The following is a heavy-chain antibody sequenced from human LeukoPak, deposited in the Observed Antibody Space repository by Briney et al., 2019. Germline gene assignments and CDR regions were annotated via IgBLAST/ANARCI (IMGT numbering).Heavy chain of an antibody. J-gene: IGHJ4*02. CDR2: MNPNSGNT. CDR1: GYTFTSYD. CDR3: ARIHRHTPSNFDY. V-gene: IGHV1-8*03. Sequence: ASVKVSCKASGYTFTSYDINWVRQATGQGLEWMGWMNPNSGNTGYAQKFQGRVTITRNTSISTAYMELSSLRSEDTAVYYCARIHRHTPSNFDYWGQGTLVTVSS. D-gene: IGHD5-18*01.